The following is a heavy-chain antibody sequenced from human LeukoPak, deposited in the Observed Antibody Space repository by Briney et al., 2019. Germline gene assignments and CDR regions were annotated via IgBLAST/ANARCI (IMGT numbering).Heavy chain of an antibody. CDR1: GYIFTSYY. CDR2: INPNSGVT. D-gene: IGHD7-27*01. Sequence: ASVTVSCKASGYIFTSYYIHWVRQAPGQGLEWMGWINPNSGVTNYAQKFQGRVTMAGDTSISTAYMDLKRLRSDDTAMYYCARDPGANYFDYWGQGTLVTVSS. V-gene: IGHV1-2*02. CDR3: ARDPGANYFDY. J-gene: IGHJ4*02.